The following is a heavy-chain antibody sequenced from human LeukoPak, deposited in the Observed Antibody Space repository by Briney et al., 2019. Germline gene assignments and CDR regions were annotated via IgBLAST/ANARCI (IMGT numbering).Heavy chain of an antibody. V-gene: IGHV4-59*13. J-gene: IGHJ3*01. Sequence: PSETLSLTCTVSGGSISSFYWNWIRQPPGKGLEWVGYVFYSGNTNYNPSLGSRVTISEDTSKNRFSLNLNSLTAADTAVYYCARGLPGRDAFDVWGQGTVVTVSS. CDR2: VFYSGNT. CDR1: GGSISSFY. CDR3: ARGLPGRDAFDV. D-gene: IGHD3-16*01.